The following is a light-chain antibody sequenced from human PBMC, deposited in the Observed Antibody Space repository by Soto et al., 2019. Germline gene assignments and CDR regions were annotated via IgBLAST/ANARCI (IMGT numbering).Light chain of an antibody. CDR1: KFIGNY. CDR2: DAS. J-gene: IGKJ5*01. CDR3: QQLFDSPIT. Sequence: DIQMTQSPSPLSASVGDRITITCHSSKFIGNYLNWYQQKPGKAPKPMIVDASNLHPGVPSRFSATVSGTEFSLTITSLQPEDVATYYCQQLFDSPITLGQGTRLEIK. V-gene: IGKV1-33*01.